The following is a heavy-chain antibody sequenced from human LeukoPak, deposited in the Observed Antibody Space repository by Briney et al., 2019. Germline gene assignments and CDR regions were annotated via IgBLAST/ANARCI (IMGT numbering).Heavy chain of an antibody. CDR3: ARDLREVGESPAQHNWFDP. CDR1: GYTFTSYG. J-gene: IGHJ5*02. CDR2: SGAYNVKT. D-gene: IGHD3-10*01. Sequence: ASVKVSCKTSGYTFTSYGISWVRQAPGQGLEWMGWSGAYNVKTNYAQKFQGRVTMTTDTSTSTAYMELRSLRSDDTAVYYCARDLREVGESPAQHNWFDPWGQGTLVTVSS. V-gene: IGHV1-18*01.